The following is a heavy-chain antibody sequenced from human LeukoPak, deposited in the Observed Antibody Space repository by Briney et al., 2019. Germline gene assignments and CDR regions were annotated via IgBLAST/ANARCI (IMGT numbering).Heavy chain of an antibody. CDR1: GYTFTSDG. V-gene: IGHV1-69*13. J-gene: IGHJ6*02. CDR2: IIPIFGTA. CDR3: ARDPYQLLRGLYYYYYGMDV. D-gene: IGHD2-2*01. Sequence: RASVKVSCKTSGYTFTSDGISWVRQAPGQGLERMGGIIPIFGTANYAQKFQGRVTITADESTSTAYMELSSLRSEDTAVYYCARDPYQLLRGLYYYYYGMDVWSQGTTVTVSS.